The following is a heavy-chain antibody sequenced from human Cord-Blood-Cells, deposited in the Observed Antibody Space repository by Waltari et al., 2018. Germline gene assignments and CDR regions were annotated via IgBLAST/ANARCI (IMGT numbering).Heavy chain of an antibody. J-gene: IGHJ4*02. D-gene: IGHD3-10*01. CDR3: ARANYYGSGSYSYYFDY. Sequence: QVQLQESGPGLVKPSETLSLTCTVSGGSISSYYWSWIRQPAGKGLEWIGRIYTSGSTNYTPSLKSRVTLSVDTSKNQFSLKLSSVTAADTAVYYCARANYYGSGSYSYYFDYWGQGTLVTVSS. V-gene: IGHV4-4*07. CDR2: IYTSGST. CDR1: GGSISSYY.